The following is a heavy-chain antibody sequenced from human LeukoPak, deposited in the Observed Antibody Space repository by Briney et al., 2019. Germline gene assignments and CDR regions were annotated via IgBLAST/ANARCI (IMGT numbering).Heavy chain of an antibody. Sequence: SETLSLTCTVSGGSISSYYWSWIRQPPGKGLEWIGYIYYSGSTDYNPSLKSRITISVDTSKNQFSLKLSSVTAADTAVYYCVRGSRSDYYAMDVWGQGTTVTVSS. CDR1: GGSISSYY. CDR3: VRGSRSDYYAMDV. D-gene: IGHD6-13*01. J-gene: IGHJ6*02. CDR2: IYYSGST. V-gene: IGHV4-59*01.